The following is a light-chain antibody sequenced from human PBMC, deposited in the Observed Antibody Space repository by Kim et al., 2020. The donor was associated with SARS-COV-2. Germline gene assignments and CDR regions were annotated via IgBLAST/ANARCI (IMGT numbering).Light chain of an antibody. J-gene: IGLJ2*01. CDR1: HLGTKS. CDR3: QVWDNFSDQPI. V-gene: IGLV3-21*02. Sequence: PGDTARIAWGGSHLGTKSVHWYQQRPGQAPLLVVFDDSDRASGIPQRFSGSNSGNTATLTITRVEAGDEADYFCQVWDNFSDQPIFGGGAQLTVL. CDR2: DDS.